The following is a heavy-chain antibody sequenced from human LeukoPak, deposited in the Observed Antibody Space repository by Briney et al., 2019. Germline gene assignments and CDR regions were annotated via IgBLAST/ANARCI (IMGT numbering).Heavy chain of an antibody. D-gene: IGHD3-22*01. V-gene: IGHV3-21*01. CDR2: ISSSGSYI. Sequence: GGSLRLSCAASGFTFSSYAMHWVRQAPGKGLEWVSSISSSGSYIYYADSVKGRFTISRDNAKNSLYLQMNSLRAEDTAVYYCARVSSGYTDYWGQGTLVTVSS. CDR3: ARVSSGYTDY. J-gene: IGHJ4*02. CDR1: GFTFSSYA.